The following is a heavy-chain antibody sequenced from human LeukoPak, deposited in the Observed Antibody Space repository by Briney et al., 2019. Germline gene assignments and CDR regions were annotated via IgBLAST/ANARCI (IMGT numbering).Heavy chain of an antibody. V-gene: IGHV4-59*08. CDR3: ARQMPLVAGYYYYGMDV. CDR1: GGSISSYY. CDR2: IYYSGST. Sequence: SETLSLTCTVSGGSISSYYWSWIRQPPGKGLEWIGYIYYSGSTNYNPSLKSRVTISVDTSKNQFSLKLSSVTAADTAVYCCARQMPLVAGYYYYGMDVWGQGTTVTVSS. J-gene: IGHJ6*02. D-gene: IGHD6-6*01.